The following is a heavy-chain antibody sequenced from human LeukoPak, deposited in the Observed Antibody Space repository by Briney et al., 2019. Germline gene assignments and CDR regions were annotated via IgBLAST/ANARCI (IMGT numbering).Heavy chain of an antibody. J-gene: IGHJ3*02. V-gene: IGHV4-30-2*01. CDR1: GGSISSGGYS. CDR3: ARGHQITIFGVVIGAFDI. CDR2: IYHSGST. Sequence: PSQTLSLTCAVSGGSISSGGYSWSWIRQPPGKGLEWIGYIYHSGSTYYNPSLKSRVTISVDTSKNQFSLKLSSVTAADTAVYYCARGHQITIFGVVIGAFDIWGQGTMVTVSS. D-gene: IGHD3-3*01.